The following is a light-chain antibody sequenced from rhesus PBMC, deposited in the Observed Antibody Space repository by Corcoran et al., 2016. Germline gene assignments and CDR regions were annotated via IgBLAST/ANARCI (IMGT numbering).Light chain of an antibody. CDR1: QGISSY. Sequence: DIQMTQSPSSLSASVGDRVTITCRASQGISSYLAWYQQKPGKAPKPLIYYASNVESVVPSRFSGSGSGTEFTLTISSLQPEDFATYYCQQYNSDPYSFGQGTKVEIK. CDR3: QQYNSDPYS. CDR2: YAS. J-gene: IGKJ2*01. V-gene: IGKV1-37*01.